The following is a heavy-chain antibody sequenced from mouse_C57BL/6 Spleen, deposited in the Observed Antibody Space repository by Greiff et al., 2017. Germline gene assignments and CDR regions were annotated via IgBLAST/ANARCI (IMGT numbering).Heavy chain of an antibody. CDR2: IYPGDGDT. CDR3: ATYYPAWFAY. Sequence: VQLVESGPELVKPGASVKISCKASGYAFSSSWMTWVKQRPGKGLEWIGRIYPGDGDTNYSGKFKGKATLTADKSSSTAYMQLSSLTSEDSAVYFCATYYPAWFAYWGQGTLVTVSA. J-gene: IGHJ3*01. CDR1: GYAFSSSW. V-gene: IGHV1-82*01. D-gene: IGHD2-10*01.